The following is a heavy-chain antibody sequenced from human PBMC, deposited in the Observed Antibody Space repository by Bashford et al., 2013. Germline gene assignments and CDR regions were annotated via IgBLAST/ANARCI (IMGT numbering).Heavy chain of an antibody. CDR1: GGSITSGSYY. D-gene: IGHD4-11*01. V-gene: IGHV4-61*02. J-gene: IGHJ6*02. Sequence: SETLSLTCSVSGGSITSGSYYWSWIRQPAGKGLEWIGRIYTSGSTNYNPSLKSRVTISVDTSKNQFSLKLSSVTAADTAVYYCARVLLGSEVTTVRYYYYYGMDVWGQGTTVTVSS. CDR3: ARVLLGSEVTTVRYYYYYGMDV. CDR2: IYTSGST.